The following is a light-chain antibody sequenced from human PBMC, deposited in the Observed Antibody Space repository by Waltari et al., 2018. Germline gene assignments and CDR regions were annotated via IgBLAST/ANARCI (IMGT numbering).Light chain of an antibody. CDR2: EVT. CDR1: SSDVGGYNH. J-gene: IGLJ2*01. Sequence: QSALTQPASVSGSPGHSSTISCTVTSSDVGGYNHYSWYQQQPGKAPKLLILEVTNRPSGISNRFSGSKSGTTASLTISGLQAEDEGEYYCSSFTTIGTLVVFGGGTKVTVL. V-gene: IGLV2-14*01. CDR3: SSFTTIGTLVV.